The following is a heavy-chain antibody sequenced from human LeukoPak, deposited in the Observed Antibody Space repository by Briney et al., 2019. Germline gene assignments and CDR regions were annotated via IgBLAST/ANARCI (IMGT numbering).Heavy chain of an antibody. CDR2: IGADGGST. Sequence: GGSLRLSCAASGFTFRTNVMTWVRQAPGKGLEWVSAIGADGGSTDYADSVRGRFTISRDNSKNTLFLQMNSLRAEHTALYYCARRVGGTPDYWGRGTLVTVSS. CDR1: GFTFRTNV. CDR3: ARRVGGTPDY. J-gene: IGHJ4*02. D-gene: IGHD6-19*01. V-gene: IGHV3-23*01.